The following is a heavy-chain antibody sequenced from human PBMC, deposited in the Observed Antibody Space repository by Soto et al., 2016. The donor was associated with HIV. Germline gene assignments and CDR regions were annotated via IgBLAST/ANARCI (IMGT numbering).Heavy chain of an antibody. CDR3: AKWAYCSGGTCSEASPLDY. CDR2: ISAGGGSR. J-gene: IGHJ4*02. Sequence: EVHLLESEGGLVQSGGSLRLSCAVSGLTFSNYAMSWVRQAPGKGLEWVSGISAGGGSRYYADLVRGRFTISRDNFKNTLYLQMNSLRAEDTAVYYCAKWAYCSGGTCSEASPLDYWGQGTLVTVSS. D-gene: IGHD2-15*01. V-gene: IGHV3-23*01. CDR1: GLTFSNYA.